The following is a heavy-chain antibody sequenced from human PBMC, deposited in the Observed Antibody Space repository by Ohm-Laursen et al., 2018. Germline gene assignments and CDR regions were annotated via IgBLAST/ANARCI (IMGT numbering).Heavy chain of an antibody. CDR3: ARVSRGTLQSP. V-gene: IGHV3-23*01. D-gene: IGHD5-24*01. Sequence: SLRLSCAASGFTFSSYAMSWVRQAPGKGLEWVSAISGSGGSTYYADSVKGRFTISRDNSKNTLYLQMNSLRAEDTAVYYCARVSRGTLQSPWGQGTLVTVSS. CDR2: ISGSGGST. CDR1: GFTFSSYA. J-gene: IGHJ5*02.